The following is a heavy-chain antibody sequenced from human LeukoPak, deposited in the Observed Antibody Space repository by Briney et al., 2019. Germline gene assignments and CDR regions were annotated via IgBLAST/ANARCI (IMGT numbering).Heavy chain of an antibody. D-gene: IGHD3-3*01. J-gene: IGHJ4*02. CDR2: INPSGGTT. CDR3: ARDSALRSGAEIRWFDY. V-gene: IGHV1-46*01. Sequence: ASVKVSCKASGYTFTSYFMHWVRQAPGQGLEWMGIINPSGGTTSYSQKFQGRVTMTRDTSTSTVYMELSSLRSDDTAVYYCARDSALRSGAEIRWFDYWGQGTLVTVSS. CDR1: GYTFTSYF.